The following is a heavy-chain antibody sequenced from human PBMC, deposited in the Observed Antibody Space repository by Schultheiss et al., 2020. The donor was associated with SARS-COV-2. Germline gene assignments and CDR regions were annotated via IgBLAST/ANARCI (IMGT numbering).Heavy chain of an antibody. J-gene: IGHJ6*03. Sequence: GGSLRLSCAASGFTLSSYWMHWVRQAPGKGLEWVTTISHDGSNKYYADSVKGRFTISRDNSKNTLYLQMNSLRAEDTAVYYCARGGGAISPYYYYYMDVWGQGTTVTVSS. CDR2: ISHDGSNK. V-gene: IGHV3-30*03. D-gene: IGHD3-10*01. CDR1: GFTLSSYW. CDR3: ARGGGAISPYYYYYMDV.